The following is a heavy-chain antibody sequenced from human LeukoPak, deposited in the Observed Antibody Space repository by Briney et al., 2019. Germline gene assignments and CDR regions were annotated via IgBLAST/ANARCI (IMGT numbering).Heavy chain of an antibody. V-gene: IGHV4-59*08. Sequence: SETLSLTCTVSGGSISSYYWSWIRQLPGKGLEWIGYIYYSGSTNYNPSLKSRVTISVDTSKNQFSLKLSSVTAADTAVYYCARQRIQLWPFDPWGQGTLVTVSS. D-gene: IGHD5-18*01. J-gene: IGHJ5*02. CDR3: ARQRIQLWPFDP. CDR2: IYYSGST. CDR1: GGSISSYY.